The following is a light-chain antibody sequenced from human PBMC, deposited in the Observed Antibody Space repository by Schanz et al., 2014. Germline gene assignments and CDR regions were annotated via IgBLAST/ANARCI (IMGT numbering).Light chain of an antibody. Sequence: QSVLTQPPSVSGAPGQRVTISCTGSSSNLGAGYDVHWFQQLPGTAPKLLMYANTNRPSGVPDRFSGSKSGPSASLAITGLRTEDEADYYCQSYDSSLSGPRVFGGGTKLTVL. V-gene: IGLV1-40*01. CDR3: QSYDSSLSGPRV. CDR1: SSNLGAGYD. J-gene: IGLJ3*02. CDR2: ANT.